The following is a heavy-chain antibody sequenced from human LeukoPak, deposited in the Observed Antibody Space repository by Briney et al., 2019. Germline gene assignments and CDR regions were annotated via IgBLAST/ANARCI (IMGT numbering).Heavy chain of an antibody. V-gene: IGHV3-7*01. CDR2: IKQDGSEK. J-gene: IGHJ3*02. CDR1: GFTFTTYW. D-gene: IGHD3-9*01. Sequence: GGSLRLSCAASGFTFTTYWMSWVRQAPGKGLEWMANIKQDGSEKYYVDSVKGRFTISRDNAKSSLYLQMNSLRAEDTAVYYCVRDRYDILTGYNDAFDIWGQGTMVTVSS. CDR3: VRDRYDILTGYNDAFDI.